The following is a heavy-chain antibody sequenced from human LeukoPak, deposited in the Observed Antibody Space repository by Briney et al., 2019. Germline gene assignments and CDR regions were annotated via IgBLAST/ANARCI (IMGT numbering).Heavy chain of an antibody. D-gene: IGHD3-10*01. CDR2: IYYSGST. V-gene: IGHV4-31*03. J-gene: IGHJ6*04. CDR1: CGSISSGGYY. CDR3: ARDRRRNYYGSGSHGAMDV. Sequence: SETLSLTCTVSCGSISSGGYYWSWIRQHPGKGLEWIGYIYYSGSTYYNPSLKSRVTISVDTSKNQFSLKLSSVTAADTAVYYCARDRRRNYYGSGSHGAMDVWGKGTTVTVYS.